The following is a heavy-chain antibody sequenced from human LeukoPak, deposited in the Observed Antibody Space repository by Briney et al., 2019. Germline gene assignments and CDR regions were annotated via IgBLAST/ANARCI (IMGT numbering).Heavy chain of an antibody. V-gene: IGHV4-59*08. D-gene: IGHD3-10*01. CDR3: ARLGSYFDY. Sequence: PSETLSLTCTVSGGSISSYYWSWIRQPPGKGLEWIGFVYYTGTTRYNPSLDSRVTISVDTSTNQFSLNLDSVTAADTAVYYCARLGSYFDYWGQGSLVTVSS. J-gene: IGHJ4*02. CDR1: GGSISSYY. CDR2: VYYTGTT.